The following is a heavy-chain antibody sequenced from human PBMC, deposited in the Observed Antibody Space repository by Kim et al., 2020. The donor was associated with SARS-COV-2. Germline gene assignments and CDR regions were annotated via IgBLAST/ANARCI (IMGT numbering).Heavy chain of an antibody. D-gene: IGHD6-13*01. J-gene: IGHJ4*02. V-gene: IGHV3-23*01. CDR3: AKVVWGAAAGTNY. Sequence: YADSVKGRFTISRDDSTNTLCLPMSSLRVEDTAVYYCAKVVWGAAAGTNYWGQGILVTVSS.